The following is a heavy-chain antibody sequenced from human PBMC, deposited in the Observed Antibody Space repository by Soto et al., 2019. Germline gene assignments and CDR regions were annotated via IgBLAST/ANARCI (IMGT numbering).Heavy chain of an antibody. Sequence: PSETLSLTCTVSGGSISSGDYYWSWIRQPPGKGLEWIGYIYYSGSTCYNPSLKSRVTISVDTSKNQFSLKLSSVTAADTAVYYCARDRSGKGGNWFDPWGQGTLVTVSS. CDR3: ARDRSGKGGNWFDP. J-gene: IGHJ5*02. V-gene: IGHV4-30-4*01. D-gene: IGHD6-13*01. CDR2: IYYSGST. CDR1: GGSISSGDYY.